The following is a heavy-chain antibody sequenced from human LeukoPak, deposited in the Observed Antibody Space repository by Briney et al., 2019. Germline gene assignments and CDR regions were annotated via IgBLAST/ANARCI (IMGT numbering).Heavy chain of an antibody. V-gene: IGHV4-30-2*01. Sequence: PSETLSLTCTVSGGSISSGGYYWSWIRQPPGKGLEWIGYIYHSGSTYYNPSLKSRVTISVDRSKNQFSLKLSSVTAADTAVYYCARSLLEWLSIDYWGQGTLVTVSS. D-gene: IGHD3-3*01. J-gene: IGHJ4*02. CDR3: ARSLLEWLSIDY. CDR1: GGSISSGGYY. CDR2: IYHSGST.